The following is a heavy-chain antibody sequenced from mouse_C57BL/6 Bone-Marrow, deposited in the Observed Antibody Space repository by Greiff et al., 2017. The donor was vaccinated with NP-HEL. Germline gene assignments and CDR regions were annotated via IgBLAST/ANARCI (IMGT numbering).Heavy chain of an antibody. D-gene: IGHD1-1*01. J-gene: IGHJ1*03. CDR3: ARDFYYYGSSYGYFDV. V-gene: IGHV5-16*01. CDR2: INYDGSST. Sequence: EVKLVESEGGLVQPGSSMKLSCTASGFTFSDYYMAWVRQVPEKGLEWVANINYDGSSTYYLDSLQSRFIISRDNAKNILYLQMSSLKSEDTATYYCARDFYYYGSSYGYFDVWGTGTTVTVSS. CDR1: GFTFSDYY.